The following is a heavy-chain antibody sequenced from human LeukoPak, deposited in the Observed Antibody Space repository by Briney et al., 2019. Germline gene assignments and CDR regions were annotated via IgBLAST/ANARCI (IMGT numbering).Heavy chain of an antibody. CDR1: AGSISSYY. J-gene: IGHJ4*02. D-gene: IGHD3-10*01. CDR3: ARERRPYGSGSYYFDY. V-gene: IGHV4-4*07. CDR2: VYTSGST. Sequence: SETLSLTCTVSAGSISSYYWSWIRQPAGKGLEWIGRVYTSGSTNYNPSLKSRVTMSVDTSKNQFSLKLSSVTAADSAVYYCARERRPYGSGSYYFDYWGQGTLVTVSS.